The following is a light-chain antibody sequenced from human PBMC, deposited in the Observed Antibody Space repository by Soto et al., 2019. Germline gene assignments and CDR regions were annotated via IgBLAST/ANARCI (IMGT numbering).Light chain of an antibody. CDR1: QSISTW. CDR2: KAS. Sequence: DIQMTQSRSTLSASVGDRVTITCRASQSISTWLAWYQQKPGKAPKLLIYKASSLESGVPSRFSGSGSGTEFTLTISSLQPDDFATYYCQQYNSYCTFGQGTKVEI. J-gene: IGKJ1*01. V-gene: IGKV1-5*03. CDR3: QQYNSYCT.